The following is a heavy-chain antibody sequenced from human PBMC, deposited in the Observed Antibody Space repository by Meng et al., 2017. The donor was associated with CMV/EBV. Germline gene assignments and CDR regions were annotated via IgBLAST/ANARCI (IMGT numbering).Heavy chain of an antibody. CDR1: GGSISSGDYY. J-gene: IGHJ4*02. Sequence: QGQLQESGPGLVKPSQTLSLTCTVSGGSISSGDYYWSWIRQPPGKGLEWIGYIYYSGSTYYNPSLKSRVTISVDTSKNQFSLKLSSVTAADTAVYYCARAAPDYYDSSGPPDYWGQGTLVTVSS. V-gene: IGHV4-30-4*08. CDR2: IYYSGST. CDR3: ARAAPDYYDSSGPPDY. D-gene: IGHD3-22*01.